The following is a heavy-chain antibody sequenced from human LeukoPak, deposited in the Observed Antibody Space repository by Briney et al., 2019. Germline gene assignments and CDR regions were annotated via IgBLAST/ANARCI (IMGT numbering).Heavy chain of an antibody. CDR2: INPSGGST. Sequence: ASVKLSCKASGYTFTSYYMHWVRQAPGQGLGWMGIINPSGGSTSYAQKFQGRVTMTRDTSTSTVCMELSSLRSEDTAVYYCARDPRGYSYGSDYWGQGTLVTVYS. V-gene: IGHV1-46*01. CDR1: GYTFTSYY. D-gene: IGHD5-18*01. J-gene: IGHJ4*02. CDR3: ARDPRGYSYGSDY.